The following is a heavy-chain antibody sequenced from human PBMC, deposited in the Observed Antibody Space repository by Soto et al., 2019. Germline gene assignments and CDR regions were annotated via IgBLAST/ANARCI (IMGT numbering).Heavy chain of an antibody. Sequence: EVQLLESGGGLVQPGGSLRLSCAASGFTFTNFAMNWVRQAPGKGLEWVSGVGFRGDSTHYADSVKGRFTISRDNSKNTLYLQMDSLRPEDTAVYYCAKGGYCSASVCYNLGYYYGMDVWGQGTTVTVSS. CDR3: AKGGYCSASVCYNLGYYYGMDV. D-gene: IGHD2-8*02. CDR1: GFTFTNFA. J-gene: IGHJ6*02. CDR2: VGFRGDST. V-gene: IGHV3-23*01.